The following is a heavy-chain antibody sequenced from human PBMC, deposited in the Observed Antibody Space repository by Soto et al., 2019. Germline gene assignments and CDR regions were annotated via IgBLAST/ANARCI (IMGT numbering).Heavy chain of an antibody. V-gene: IGHV4-59*08. D-gene: IGHD4-4*01. CDR2: IYYSGST. J-gene: IGHJ4*02. CDR1: GGSVSSYY. CDR3: ARHSSRNYGLSYFDY. Sequence: SETLSLTCTVSGGSVSSYYWSWIRQSPGKGLEWIGYIYYSGSTKYKPSLKSRVTISVDTSKNQFSLKVSSATAADTAVYYCARHSSRNYGLSYFDYWGLGALVTVSS.